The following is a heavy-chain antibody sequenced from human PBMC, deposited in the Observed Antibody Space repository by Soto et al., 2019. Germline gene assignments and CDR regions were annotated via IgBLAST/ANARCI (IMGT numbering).Heavy chain of an antibody. J-gene: IGHJ6*02. D-gene: IGHD1-26*01. Sequence: PSETLSLTCAVYGGSFSGYYWSWIRQPPGKWLEWIGEINHSGSTNYNPSLKSRVTISVDTSKNQFSLKLSSVTAADTAVYYGACAHSRRRVGRGLHYGMDVWGQGSTVTV. V-gene: IGHV4-34*01. CDR3: ACAHSRRRVGRGLHYGMDV. CDR1: GGSFSGYY. CDR2: INHSGST.